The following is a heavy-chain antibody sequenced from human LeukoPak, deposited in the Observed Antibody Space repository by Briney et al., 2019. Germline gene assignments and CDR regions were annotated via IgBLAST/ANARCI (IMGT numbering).Heavy chain of an antibody. CDR1: GGSISSGSYY. CDR3: ARELRYASGFDY. V-gene: IGHV4-61*02. CDR2: IYTSGST. J-gene: IGHJ4*02. Sequence: SETLSLTCTVSGGSISSGSYYWSWIRQPAGKGLEWIGRIYTSGSTNYNPSLKSRVTISVDTSKNQFSLKLSSVTAADTAVYYCARELRYASGFDYWGQGTLVIVSS. D-gene: IGHD3-9*01.